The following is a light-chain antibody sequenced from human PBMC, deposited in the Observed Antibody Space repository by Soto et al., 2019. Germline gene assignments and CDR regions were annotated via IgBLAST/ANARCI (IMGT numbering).Light chain of an antibody. J-gene: IGKJ1*01. CDR3: QQYNSHSPWT. Sequence: DIQMTQSPSTLSASLGDRVTITCRASQSISGWLAWYQQKPGKAPKLLIYKASSLESGVPSRSSGSGSGTEFTLTISSLQPDDFATYYCQQYNSHSPWTFGQGTKVDIK. CDR2: KAS. V-gene: IGKV1-5*03. CDR1: QSISGW.